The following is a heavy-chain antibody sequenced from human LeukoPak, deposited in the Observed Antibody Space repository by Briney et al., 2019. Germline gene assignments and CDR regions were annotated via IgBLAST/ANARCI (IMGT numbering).Heavy chain of an antibody. J-gene: IGHJ4*02. Sequence: SGSGDNGYYADFVKGRFTISRDNSKNTLDLQMSSLRAEDTAVYYCAKDPLSSSWYWFDNWGQGTQVTVSS. CDR2: SGSGDNG. CDR3: AKDPLSSSWYWFDN. V-gene: IGHV3-23*01. D-gene: IGHD6-13*01.